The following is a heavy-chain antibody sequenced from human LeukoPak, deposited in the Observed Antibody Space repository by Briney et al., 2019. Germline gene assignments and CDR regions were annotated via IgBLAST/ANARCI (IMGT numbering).Heavy chain of an antibody. CDR1: GYTFTSYA. CDR2: INAGNGNT. V-gene: IGHV1-3*01. D-gene: IGHD3-22*01. J-gene: IGHJ4*02. CDR3: ARDQNPNDSSGLDDY. Sequence: ASVKVSCKASGYTFTSYAMHWVRQAPGQRLEWMGWINAGNGNTKYSQKFQGRVTITRDTSASTAYMELSSLRSEDTAVYYCARDQNPNDSSGLDDYWGQGTLVTVSS.